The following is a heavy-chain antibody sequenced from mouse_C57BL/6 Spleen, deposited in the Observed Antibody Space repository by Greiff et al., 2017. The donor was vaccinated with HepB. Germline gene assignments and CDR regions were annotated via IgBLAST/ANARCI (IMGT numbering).Heavy chain of an antibody. CDR3: ARSDNDYDDSLYAMDY. V-gene: IGHV1-19*01. D-gene: IGHD2-4*01. CDR1: GYTFTDYY. Sequence: VQLKESGPVLVKPGASVKMSCKASGYTFTDYYMNWVKQSHGKSLEWIGVINPYNGGTSYNQKFKGKATLTVDKSSSTAYMELNSLTSEDSAVYYCARSDNDYDDSLYAMDYWGQGTSVTVSS. J-gene: IGHJ4*01. CDR2: INPYNGGT.